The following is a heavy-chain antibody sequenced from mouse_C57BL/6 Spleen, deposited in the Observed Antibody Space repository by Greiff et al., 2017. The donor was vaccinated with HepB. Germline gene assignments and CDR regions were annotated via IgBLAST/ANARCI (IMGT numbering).Heavy chain of an antibody. V-gene: IGHV10-1*01. Sequence: EAGGGLVQPKGSLKLSCAASGFSFNTYAMNWVRQAPGKGLEWVARIRSKSNNYATYYADSVKDRFTISRDDSESMLYLQMNNLKTEDTAMYYCVRDYSAMDYWGQGTSVTVSS. J-gene: IGHJ4*01. CDR1: GFSFNTYA. CDR3: VRDYSAMDY. CDR2: IRSKSNNYAT.